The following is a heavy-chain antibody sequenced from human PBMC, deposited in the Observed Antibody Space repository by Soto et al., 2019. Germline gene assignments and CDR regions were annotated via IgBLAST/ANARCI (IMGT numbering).Heavy chain of an antibody. Sequence: QVQLVESGGGVVQPGRSLRLSCAASGFTFSSYAMHWVRQAPGKGLEWVAVISYDGSNKYYADSVKGRFTISRDNSKNTLDLQMNSLGAEDTAVYYCERELTIHYGMDVWGQGTTVTVSS. CDR1: GFTFSSYA. D-gene: IGHD4-17*01. CDR3: ERELTIHYGMDV. J-gene: IGHJ6*02. CDR2: ISYDGSNK. V-gene: IGHV3-30-3*01.